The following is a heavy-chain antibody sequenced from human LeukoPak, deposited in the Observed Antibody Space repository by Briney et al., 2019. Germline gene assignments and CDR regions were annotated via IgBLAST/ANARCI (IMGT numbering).Heavy chain of an antibody. Sequence: ASVKVSCKASGGTFSSYAISWVRQAPGQGLEWMGRIIPIFGTANYAQKFQGRVTVTKDESTSTAYMELSSLRSEDTAVYYCARDYYDSSGYYYEGFDYWGQGTLVTVSS. V-gene: IGHV1-69*05. J-gene: IGHJ4*02. CDR2: IIPIFGTA. D-gene: IGHD3-22*01. CDR3: ARDYYDSSGYYYEGFDY. CDR1: GGTFSSYA.